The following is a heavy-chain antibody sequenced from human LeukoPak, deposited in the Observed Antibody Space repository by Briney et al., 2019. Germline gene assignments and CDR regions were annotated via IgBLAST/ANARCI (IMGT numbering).Heavy chain of an antibody. CDR1: GFTFSSYG. CDR3: AKDLRITIFGVVIKAPTGDY. D-gene: IGHD3-3*01. CDR2: IRNDGSNK. J-gene: IGHJ4*02. Sequence: QSGGCLRLSCAASGFTFSSYGMHWVRQAPGKGLEWVAFIRNDGSNKYYADSVKGRFTISRDNSKNTLYLQMNSLRAEDTAVYYCAKDLRITIFGVVIKAPTGDYWGQGTLVTVSS. V-gene: IGHV3-30*02.